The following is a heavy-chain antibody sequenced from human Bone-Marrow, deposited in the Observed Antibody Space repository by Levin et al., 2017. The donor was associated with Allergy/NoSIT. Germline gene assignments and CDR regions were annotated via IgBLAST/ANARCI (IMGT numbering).Heavy chain of an antibody. CDR1: GFTFQTYW. Sequence: LTGGSLRLSCAASGFTFQTYWMTWVRQGPGKGLEWVANIKYDGSDKFLADSVKGRFAISRDNAKNSLYLHMNNLNADDTAVYFCARGFLSYFDPGSGSVQAAFDLWGQGTMVTVSS. CDR3: ARGFLSYFDPGSGSVQAAFDL. J-gene: IGHJ3*01. D-gene: IGHD3-3*01. V-gene: IGHV3-7*03. CDR2: IKYDGSDK.